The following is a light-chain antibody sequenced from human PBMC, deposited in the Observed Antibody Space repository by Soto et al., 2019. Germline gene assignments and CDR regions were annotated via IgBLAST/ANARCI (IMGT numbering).Light chain of an antibody. CDR1: QSLLHTNAYHY. Sequence: ETLLTQLPLSLPVTPGEPASISCRSSQSLLHTNAYHYLDWYLQKPGQSPQLLIYLASYRASGVPDRFSGSGSGTEFTLRISRVEAEDVGVYYCMQPLDLPVTFGQGTRLEIK. V-gene: IGKV2-28*01. CDR3: MQPLDLPVT. J-gene: IGKJ5*01. CDR2: LAS.